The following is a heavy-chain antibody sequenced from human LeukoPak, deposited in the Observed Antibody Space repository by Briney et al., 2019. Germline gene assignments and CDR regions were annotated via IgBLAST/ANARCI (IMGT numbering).Heavy chain of an antibody. V-gene: IGHV3-30-3*01. D-gene: IGHD4-23*01. CDR1: GFKFSDYA. Sequence: PGGSLRLSCAASGFKFSDYALHWVRQAPGKGLEWVAIISYDGSTKFYADSVKGRFTISRDNSKNTVDVQMNRLRGEDMALYYCAREGYGGSGYFDYWGQGTLVTVSS. J-gene: IGHJ4*02. CDR3: AREGYGGSGYFDY. CDR2: ISYDGSTK.